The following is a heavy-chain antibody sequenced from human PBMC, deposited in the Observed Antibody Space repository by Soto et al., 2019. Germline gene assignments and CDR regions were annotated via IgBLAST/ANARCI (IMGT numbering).Heavy chain of an antibody. J-gene: IGHJ1*01. D-gene: IGHD2-2*01. CDR2: IYYIGGT. V-gene: IGHV4-39*01. Sequence: QVQLQESGPGLVKPSETLSLTCSVSGGSVTSGRDYWGWIRQTPGKGLGWIGSIYYIGGTYVNPSLKSRVTLSVDTSKNRFSRRLPSVSAAASAVYYCARQEYQLVNNFQSWGLRILVTVPS. CDR3: ARQEYQLVNNFQS. CDR1: GGSVTSGRDY.